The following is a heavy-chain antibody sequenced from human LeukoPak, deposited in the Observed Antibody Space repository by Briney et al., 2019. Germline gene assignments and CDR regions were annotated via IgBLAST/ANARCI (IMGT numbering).Heavy chain of an antibody. CDR1: GISISSGDYY. J-gene: IGHJ4*02. V-gene: IGHV4-61*02. D-gene: IGHD6-6*01. CDR3: ARALAARLGWFDY. Sequence: PSQTLSLTCTVSGISISSGDYYWSWIRQPAGKGLEWIGRIYTSGSTTYNPALKSRVTISVDTSKNQFSLKLSSVTAADTAVYYCARALAARLGWFDYWGQGTLVSVSS. CDR2: IYTSGST.